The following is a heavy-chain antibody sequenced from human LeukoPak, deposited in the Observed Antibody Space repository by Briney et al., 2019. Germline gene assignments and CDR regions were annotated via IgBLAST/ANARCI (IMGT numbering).Heavy chain of an antibody. CDR2: ISGSSGTI. CDR3: ARRSEFGVLYYMDV. J-gene: IGHJ6*03. D-gene: IGHD3-16*01. CDR1: GFTFSSYS. V-gene: IGHV3-48*01. Sequence: GGSLRLSCAASGFTFSSYSMNWVRQAPGKGLEWVSYISGSSGTIYYADSVKGRFTISRDNAKNSLYLQMNSLRAEDTAVYYCARRSEFGVLYYMDVWGKGTTVTVSS.